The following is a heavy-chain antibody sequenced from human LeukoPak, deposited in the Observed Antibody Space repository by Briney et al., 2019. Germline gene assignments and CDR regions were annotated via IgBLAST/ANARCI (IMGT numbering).Heavy chain of an antibody. D-gene: IGHD4-17*01. CDR3: ARDYGDRCFDY. CDR2: IRSGSSYI. V-gene: IGHV3-21*01. Sequence: GGSLRLSCAASGFTFSNYGMNWVRQAPGKGPEWVSSIRSGSSYIYYADSVKGRFTISRDDAENSLYLQMNSLRAEHTAVYYCARDYGDRCFDYWGQGTLVAVSS. CDR1: GFTFSNYG. J-gene: IGHJ4*02.